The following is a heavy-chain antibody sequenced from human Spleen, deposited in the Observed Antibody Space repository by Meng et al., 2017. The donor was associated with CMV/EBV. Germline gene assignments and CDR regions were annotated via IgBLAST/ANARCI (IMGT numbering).Heavy chain of an antibody. Sequence: ASVKVSCKASGYTFSNYGISWVRQAPGQGLEWMGWIGAYNGDTNYAQKYQGRVTMTTDTSTSTAYMELRSLRSDDTAVYYCARDIHDFWVRDGMDVWGQGTTVTVSS. J-gene: IGHJ6*02. V-gene: IGHV1-18*01. CDR2: IGAYNGDT. CDR1: GYTFSNYG. CDR3: ARDIHDFWVRDGMDV. D-gene: IGHD3-3*01.